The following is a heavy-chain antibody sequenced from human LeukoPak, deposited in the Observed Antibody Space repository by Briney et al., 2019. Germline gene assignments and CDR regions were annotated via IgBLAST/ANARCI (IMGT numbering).Heavy chain of an antibody. J-gene: IGHJ4*02. CDR1: GGTFSSYA. CDR3: ARDSSGQAGLFDY. CDR2: IIPIFGTA. V-gene: IGHV1-69*13. Sequence: ASVKVSCKASGGTFSSYAISWVRQAPGQGLEWMGGIIPIFGTANYAQKFQGRVTITADESTSTAYMELSSLRSEDTAVYYCARDSSGQAGLFDYWGQGTLVTVSS. D-gene: IGHD6-19*01.